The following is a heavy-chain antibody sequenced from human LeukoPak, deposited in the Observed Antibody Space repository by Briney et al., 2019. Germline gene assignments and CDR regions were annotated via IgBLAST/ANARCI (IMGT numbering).Heavy chain of an antibody. CDR3: ASLYFDDAFDV. J-gene: IGHJ3*01. D-gene: IGHD3-10*01. V-gene: IGHV4-59*08. CDR2: IYYSGST. Sequence: PSETLSLTCTVSGGSISSYYWSWIRQPPGKGLEWIGYIYYSGSTNYNPSLKSRVTISVDTSKNQFSLKLSSVTAADTAVYYCASLYFDDAFDVWGQGTMVTVSS. CDR1: GGSISSYY.